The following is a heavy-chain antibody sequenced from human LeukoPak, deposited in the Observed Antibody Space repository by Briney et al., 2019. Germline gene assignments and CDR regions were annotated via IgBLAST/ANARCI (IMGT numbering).Heavy chain of an antibody. CDR2: IKQDETEK. CDR3: ARGFYFSMTQLYYLDL. Sequence: GGSLRLSCAVSGLNFRSFWMSWVRQAPGKGPEWVANIKQDETEKFYVDSVKGRFTISRDNAKNSLYLQMNSLRVEDSAVYYCARGFYFSMTQLYYLDLWGRGTLVTVSS. V-gene: IGHV3-7*04. D-gene: IGHD2-8*01. CDR1: GLNFRSFW. J-gene: IGHJ2*01.